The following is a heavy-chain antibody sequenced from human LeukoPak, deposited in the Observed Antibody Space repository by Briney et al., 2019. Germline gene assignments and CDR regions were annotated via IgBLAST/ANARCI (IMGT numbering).Heavy chain of an antibody. Sequence: ASVKVSCKASGYTFTGNYMHWVRQAPGQGLEWMGCINPSSGGTNYAQKFQGRVTMTRDTSISTAYMELSRLRSDDTAVYYCARDREDCSSTSCYTSSGWFDPWGQGTLVTVSS. D-gene: IGHD2-2*02. CDR2: INPSSGGT. J-gene: IGHJ5*02. CDR1: GYTFTGNY. CDR3: ARDREDCSSTSCYTSSGWFDP. V-gene: IGHV1-2*02.